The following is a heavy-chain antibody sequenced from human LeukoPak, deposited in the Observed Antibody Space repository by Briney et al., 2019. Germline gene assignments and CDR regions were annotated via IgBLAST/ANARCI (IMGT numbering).Heavy chain of an antibody. D-gene: IGHD6-19*01. CDR2: ISSSSSYI. V-gene: IGHV3-21*01. Sequence: GQSLRLSCAASGFTFSSYSMNWVRQVPGKGLDWVSSISSSSSYIYYADSVKGRFTISRDNAKNSLYLQMNSLRAEDTAVYYCARGDYSSGSNDAFDIWGQGTMVTVSS. J-gene: IGHJ3*02. CDR3: ARGDYSSGSNDAFDI. CDR1: GFTFSSYS.